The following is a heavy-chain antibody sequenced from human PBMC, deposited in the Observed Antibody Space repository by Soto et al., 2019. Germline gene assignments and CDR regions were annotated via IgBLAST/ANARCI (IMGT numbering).Heavy chain of an antibody. CDR2: ISGSGGTT. D-gene: IGHD1-26*01. CDR1: GFTFSTYA. CDR3: AKHLSGGDLFDN. V-gene: IGHV3-23*01. Sequence: EVQLLESGGGLVQPGGSLRLSCAASGFTFSTYAMSWVRQAPGKGPEWVSAISGSGGTTYYADSVKGRFTLSRDNSKDTLYLQMNSLRAEDTALYFCAKHLSGGDLFDNCGQGTQVTVSS. J-gene: IGHJ4*02.